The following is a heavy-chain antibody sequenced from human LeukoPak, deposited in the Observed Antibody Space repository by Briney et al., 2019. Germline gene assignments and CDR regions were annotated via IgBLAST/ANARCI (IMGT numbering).Heavy chain of an antibody. Sequence: ASVKVSCKASGYTFTSHDIKWVRQATGQGIEWMGFITPNSCNTGYAQKFQGRVTMTSNTSISTAYMELSSLRSEDTAVYYCAREQWFGEYNWFDHWGQGTLVTVSS. J-gene: IGHJ5*02. D-gene: IGHD3-10*01. CDR3: AREQWFGEYNWFDH. CDR1: GYTFTSHD. CDR2: ITPNSCNT. V-gene: IGHV1-8*01.